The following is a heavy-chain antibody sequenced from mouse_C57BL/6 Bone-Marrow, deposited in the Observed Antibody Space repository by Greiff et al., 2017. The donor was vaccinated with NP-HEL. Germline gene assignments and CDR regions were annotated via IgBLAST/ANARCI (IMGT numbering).Heavy chain of an antibody. Sequence: VKLQQPGAELVMPGASVKLSCKASGYTFTSYWMHWVKQRPGQGLEWIGEIDPSDSYTNYNQKFKGKSTLTVDKSSSTAYMQLSSLTSEDAAVYYCARRGYDYDDDYWGQGTTLTVSS. J-gene: IGHJ2*01. CDR2: IDPSDSYT. V-gene: IGHV1-69*01. CDR1: GYTFTSYW. D-gene: IGHD2-4*01. CDR3: ARRGYDYDDDY.